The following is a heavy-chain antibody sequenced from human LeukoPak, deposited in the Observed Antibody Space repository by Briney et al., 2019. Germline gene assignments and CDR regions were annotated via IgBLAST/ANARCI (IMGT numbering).Heavy chain of an antibody. CDR1: GFTFSIYT. D-gene: IGHD4-11*01. J-gene: IGHJ6*03. V-gene: IGHV3-21*01. CDR2: ISGSNSYI. Sequence: GGSLRLSCAASGFTFSIYTMNWVRQAPGKGLEWVSSISGSNSYINYADSVKGRFTISRDNAKNSLYLQMNSLTAEDTAVYYCARYLSSNYVVPRYYYYYYYVDVWGKGTTVTVSS. CDR3: ARYLSSNYVVPRYYYYYYYVDV.